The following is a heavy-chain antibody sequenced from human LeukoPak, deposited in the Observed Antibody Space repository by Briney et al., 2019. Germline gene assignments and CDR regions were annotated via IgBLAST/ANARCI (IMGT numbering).Heavy chain of an antibody. Sequence: GGSLRLSCEASGFTFSNYSMNWVRQAPGKGLECVSTIGGNGSSTYYADSVKGRFTISRDNSKNTLYLQMNSLKTEDTAVYYCTTDRRHYYDSSGYYGFDYWGQGTLVTVSS. V-gene: IGHV3-23*01. CDR3: TTDRRHYYDSSGYYGFDY. D-gene: IGHD3-22*01. CDR1: GFTFSNYS. J-gene: IGHJ4*02. CDR2: IGGNGSST.